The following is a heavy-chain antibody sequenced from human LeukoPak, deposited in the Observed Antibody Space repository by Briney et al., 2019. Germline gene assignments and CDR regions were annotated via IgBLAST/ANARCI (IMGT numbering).Heavy chain of an antibody. J-gene: IGHJ4*02. V-gene: IGHV3-23*01. CDR1: GFTFSSHG. CDR3: AKDDAWLQYGN. D-gene: IGHD5-24*01. Sequence: GGTLRLSCAAPGFTFSSHGMNWVRQAPGKGLEWVSGISPNGVITYYADSVKGRFTISRDNSKGTAYLQMNSLRLEDTAVYYCAKDDAWLQYGNWGRGTLVTVSS. CDR2: ISPNGVIT.